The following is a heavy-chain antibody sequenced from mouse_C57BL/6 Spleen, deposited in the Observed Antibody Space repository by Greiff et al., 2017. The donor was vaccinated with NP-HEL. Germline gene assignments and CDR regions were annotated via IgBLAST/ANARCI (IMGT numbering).Heavy chain of an antibody. J-gene: IGHJ2*01. CDR1: GFNIKDYY. CDR3: TTEVTTVVAPFDD. Sequence: VQLQQSGAELVRPGASVKLSCTASGFNIKDYYMHWVKQRPEQGLEWIGRVDPEDGDAEYAPQFPGKATMTADKSSNTAYLQLSSLTAEDTAVYYCTTEVTTVVAPFDDWGQGTTLTVSS. CDR2: VDPEDGDA. V-gene: IGHV14-1*01. D-gene: IGHD1-1*01.